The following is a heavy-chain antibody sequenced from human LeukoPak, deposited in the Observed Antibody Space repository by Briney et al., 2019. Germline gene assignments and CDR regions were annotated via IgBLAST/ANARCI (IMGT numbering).Heavy chain of an antibody. V-gene: IGHV4-59*08. CDR3: ARLTVGLYFDA. CDR2: VYFDGTT. CDR1: SDPFTHYF. J-gene: IGHJ4*02. Sequence: SETLSLTCSVSSDPFTHYFWSWVRQPPGKGLEWIGYVYFDGTTNYNPSLMSRVTISVNATKNQFSLRLNSVTALDTAVYFCARLTVGLYFDAWGQGALVTVSA. D-gene: IGHD2-21*02.